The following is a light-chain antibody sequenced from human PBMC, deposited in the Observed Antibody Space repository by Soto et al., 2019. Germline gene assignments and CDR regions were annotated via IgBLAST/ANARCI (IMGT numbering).Light chain of an antibody. CDR3: SSYAGSNNFGV. V-gene: IGLV2-8*01. CDR2: EVS. Sequence: QSALTQPPSASGSPGQSVTLSCTGTSSDVGGYNYVSWYQQHPGKAPKLMIYEVSKRPSGVPDRFSGSKSGNTASLTVSGLQAEDEADYDCSSYAGSNNFGVFGGGTKVTVL. J-gene: IGLJ2*01. CDR1: SSDVGGYNY.